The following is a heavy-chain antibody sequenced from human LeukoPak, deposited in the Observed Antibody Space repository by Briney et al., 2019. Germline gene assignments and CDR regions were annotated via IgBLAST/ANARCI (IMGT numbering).Heavy chain of an antibody. D-gene: IGHD6-13*01. J-gene: IGHJ6*02. CDR1: GGTFSSYA. CDR2: IIPILGIA. V-gene: IGHV1-69*04. Sequence: SVKVSCKASGGTFSSYAISWVRQAPGQGLEWMGRIIPILGIANYAQKFQGRVTITADKSTSTAYMELSSLRSEDTAVYYCARGPGIAAAGTNYYYGMDVWGQGTTVTVSS. CDR3: ARGPGIAAAGTNYYYGMDV.